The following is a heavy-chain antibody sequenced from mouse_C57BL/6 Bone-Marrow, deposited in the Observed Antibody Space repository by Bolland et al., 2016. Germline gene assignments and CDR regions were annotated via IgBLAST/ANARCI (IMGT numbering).Heavy chain of an antibody. D-gene: IGHD2-2*01. CDR2: NNHAT. CDR3: TIWFFYAMDY. Sequence: NNHATYYAESVKGRFTISRDDSKSSVYLQMNSLRAEDTGIYYCTIWFFYAMDYWGQGTS. V-gene: IGHV6-6*01. J-gene: IGHJ4*01.